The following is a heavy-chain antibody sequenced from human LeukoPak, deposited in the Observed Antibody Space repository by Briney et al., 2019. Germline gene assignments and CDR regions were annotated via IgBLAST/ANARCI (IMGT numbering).Heavy chain of an antibody. CDR2: IYHTGST. CDR1: GYSISSGYH. J-gene: IGHJ3*02. V-gene: IGHV4-38-2*02. CDR3: ARLAVMEVIDFDI. D-gene: IGHD3-16*01. Sequence: PSETLSLTCTVSGYSISSGYHWGWIRQPPGKGLQWIGSIYHTGSTYYNPSLKSRVTMSVDTSKNQFSLKLRSVTAADTAVYYCARLAVMEVIDFDIWGQGTLVTVSS.